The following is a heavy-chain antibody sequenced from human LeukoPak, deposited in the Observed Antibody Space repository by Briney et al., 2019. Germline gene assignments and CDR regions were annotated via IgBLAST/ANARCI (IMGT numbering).Heavy chain of an antibody. Sequence: PSETLSLTCAVYGGSFSGYYWSWIRQHPGKGLEWIGYIYYSGSTYYNPSLKSRLTISIDTSKNQFSLRLSSVTAADTSVYYCVRSRTRGTTVDYWGQGTLVTVSS. CDR2: IYYSGST. V-gene: IGHV4-31*11. J-gene: IGHJ4*02. CDR1: GGSFSGYY. D-gene: IGHD4-17*01. CDR3: VRSRTRGTTVDY.